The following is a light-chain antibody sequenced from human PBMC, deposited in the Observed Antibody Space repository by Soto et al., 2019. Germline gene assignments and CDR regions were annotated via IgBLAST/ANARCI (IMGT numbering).Light chain of an antibody. CDR2: AAS. J-gene: IGKJ1*01. CDR1: QSVTANY. CDR3: PLYTCSVTCT. V-gene: IGKV3-20*01. Sequence: EVVVTQSPGTVSLSPGERATLSCRASQSVTANYLAWYQQNPGQAPRLLIYAASSRTTGIPDRFSGSLSRTHFSLSISSLAPYDFAMFYSPLYTCSVTCTFGQGIKMEIK.